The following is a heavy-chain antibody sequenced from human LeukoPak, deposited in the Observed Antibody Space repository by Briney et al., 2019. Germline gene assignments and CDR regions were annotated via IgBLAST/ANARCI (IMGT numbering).Heavy chain of an antibody. CDR3: ARERVPAASDFDRWFDP. D-gene: IGHD2-2*01. Sequence: PGGSLRLSCAASGFTFSSYSMNWVRQAPGKGLEWVSYISSSSSTIYYADSVKGRFTISRDNAKNSLYLQMNSLRAEDTAVYYCARERVPAASDFDRWFDPWGQGTLVTVSS. CDR1: GFTFSSYS. J-gene: IGHJ5*02. CDR2: ISSSSSTI. V-gene: IGHV3-48*01.